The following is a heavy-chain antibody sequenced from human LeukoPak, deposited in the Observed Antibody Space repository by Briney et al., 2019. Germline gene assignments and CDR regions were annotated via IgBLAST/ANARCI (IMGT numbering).Heavy chain of an antibody. CDR3: ASKKVTRAYYFDY. CDR1: DGSITNYY. J-gene: IGHJ4*02. V-gene: IGHV4-59*12. Sequence: SETLSLTCTVSDGSITNYYWSWIRQPPGKGLEWIGHIYYSGSTNYNPSLKSRVTISVDKSKNQFSLKLSSVTAADTAVYYCASKKVTRAYYFDYWGQGTLVTVSS. D-gene: IGHD4-11*01. CDR2: IYYSGST.